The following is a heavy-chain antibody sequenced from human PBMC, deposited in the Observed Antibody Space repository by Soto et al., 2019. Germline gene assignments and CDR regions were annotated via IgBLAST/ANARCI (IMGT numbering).Heavy chain of an antibody. Sequence: QVQLVQSGAEMKKPGSSVKVSCQSSGGTFNTYAMNWVRQAPGQGPEWMGDISPMFGAANYAPKFQDRVTITADESTGTSYRQLSSLTSEDTALYFCAREVQVHTPAFVYWGQRTLVTVSS. D-gene: IGHD3-10*01. CDR3: AREVQVHTPAFVY. J-gene: IGHJ4*02. V-gene: IGHV1-69*19. CDR1: GGTFNTYA. CDR2: ISPMFGAA.